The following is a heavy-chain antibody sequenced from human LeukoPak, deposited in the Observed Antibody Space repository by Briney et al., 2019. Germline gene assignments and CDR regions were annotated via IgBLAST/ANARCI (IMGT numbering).Heavy chain of an antibody. CDR3: ARGRRLTGYYDFDH. J-gene: IGHJ4*02. CDR2: MSPNSGNT. V-gene: IGHV1-8*02. D-gene: IGHD3-9*01. Sequence: GASVKISCKASGYPFINYYIHWVRQATGQGLEWMGWMSPNSGNTGYAQKFQGRVTMTRNTSISTAYMELSSLRSEDTAVYYCARGRRLTGYYDFDHWGQGTLVTVSS. CDR1: GYPFINYY.